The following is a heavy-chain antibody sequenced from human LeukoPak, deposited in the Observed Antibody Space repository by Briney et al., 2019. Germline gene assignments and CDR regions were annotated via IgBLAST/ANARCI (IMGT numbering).Heavy chain of an antibody. CDR2: VRNKPNTYTT. D-gene: IGHD3-16*02. CDR3: TRVRLVHYFDY. Sequence: GGSLRRSCAASGFTFSDQYMDWVGQAPGKGLEWVGRVRNKPNTYTTDYAASVKVTCTISRDDSKTSLYLQMNSLKPEDTAVYYCTRVRLVHYFDYWGQGTLVTVSS. J-gene: IGHJ4*02. CDR1: GFTFSDQY. V-gene: IGHV3-72*01.